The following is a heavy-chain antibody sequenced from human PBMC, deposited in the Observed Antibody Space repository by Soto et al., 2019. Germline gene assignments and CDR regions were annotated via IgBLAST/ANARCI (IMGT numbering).Heavy chain of an antibody. CDR2: IHYSGST. J-gene: IGHJ5*02. CDR3: ARGADTAMAYNWFDP. Sequence: QVQLQESGPGLVKPSETLSLTCIVSGGSLRSYYWSWIRQPPGKGLEWIGYIHYSGSTKYNPSLKSRVTMSVDTSKKHFSLKVRSVTAADTAVYYCARGADTAMAYNWFDPWGQGTLVIVSS. V-gene: IGHV4-59*01. D-gene: IGHD5-18*01. CDR1: GGSLRSYY.